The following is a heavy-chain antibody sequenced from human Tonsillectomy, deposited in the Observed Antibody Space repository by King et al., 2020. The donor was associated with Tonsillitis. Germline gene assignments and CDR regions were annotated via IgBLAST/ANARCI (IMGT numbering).Heavy chain of an antibody. V-gene: IGHV4-39*01. D-gene: IGHD3-16*01. Sequence: QLQESGPGLVKPSETLSLTCTVSGGSISSSSYKWGWIRQPPGKGLEWIGSVYYSGNTYYNLPLKSRVTISIDTSKNQFSLRLSSVTAADTAVYYCARYDDDVDLQDAFDIWGQGTKVTVSS. CDR3: ARYDDDVDLQDAFDI. J-gene: IGHJ3*02. CDR2: VYYSGNT. CDR1: GGSISSSSYK.